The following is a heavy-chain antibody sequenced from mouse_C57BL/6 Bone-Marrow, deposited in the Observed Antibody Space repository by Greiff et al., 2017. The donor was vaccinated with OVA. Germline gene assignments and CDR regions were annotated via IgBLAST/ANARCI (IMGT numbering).Heavy chain of an antibody. CDR2: IHPNSGST. CDR3: ARDYYDYDGGYWYVDV. D-gene: IGHD2-4*01. V-gene: IGHV1-64*01. Sequence: QVQLQQPGAELVKPGASVKLSCKASGYTFTSYWMHWVKQRPGQGLEWIGMIHPNSGSTNYNEKFKSKATLTVDKSSSTAYMQLSSLTSEDSAVYYCARDYYDYDGGYWYVDVWGTGTTVTVSA. CDR1: GYTFTSYW. J-gene: IGHJ1*03.